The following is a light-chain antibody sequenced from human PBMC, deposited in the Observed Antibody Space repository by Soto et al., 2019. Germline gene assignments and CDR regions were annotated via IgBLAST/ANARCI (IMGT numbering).Light chain of an antibody. V-gene: IGLV1-40*01. Sequence: QSVLTQPPSVSGAPGQRVTISCAGTSSNIGAGYDVHWYQQVPGTAPKLLIYTNSNRPSGVPDRFSGSKSGTSASLAITGLQAEYEADYYCQAYDSSLSALVFGGGTKLTVL. CDR3: QAYDSSLSALV. CDR2: TNS. J-gene: IGLJ3*02. CDR1: SSNIGAGYD.